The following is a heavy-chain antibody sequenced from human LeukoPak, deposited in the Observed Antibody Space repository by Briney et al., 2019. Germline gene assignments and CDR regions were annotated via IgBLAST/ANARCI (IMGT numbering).Heavy chain of an antibody. D-gene: IGHD3-3*01. CDR2: IYYSGDA. J-gene: IGHJ4*02. V-gene: IGHV4-39*02. CDR3: ARGPYSDFWSGYPYFDY. CDR1: GGSITSSSHY. Sequence: PSETLSLTCTVSGGSITSSSHYWGWIRQPPGKGLEWIASIYYSGDAYYNPSLQSRVTTSVDTSKSQFSLRLSSVTAADTAVYYCARGPYSDFWSGYPYFDYWGQGTLVTVSS.